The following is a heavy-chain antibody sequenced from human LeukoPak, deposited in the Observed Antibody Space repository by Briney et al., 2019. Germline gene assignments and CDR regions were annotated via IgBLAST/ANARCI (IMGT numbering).Heavy chain of an antibody. Sequence: GGSLRLSCAASAFTFSGSAMHWVRQAPGKGLEWVAAVSYDGINKYYADSVKGRFTISRDNSKNTLYLQMNSLRAEDTAVYYCAREGESSGYAGAFDIWGQGTMVTVSS. CDR2: VSYDGINK. D-gene: IGHD3-22*01. CDR3: AREGESSGYAGAFDI. J-gene: IGHJ3*02. V-gene: IGHV3-30*04. CDR1: AFTFSGSA.